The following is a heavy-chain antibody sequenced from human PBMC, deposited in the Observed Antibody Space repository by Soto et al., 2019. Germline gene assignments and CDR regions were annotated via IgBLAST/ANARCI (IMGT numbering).Heavy chain of an antibody. Sequence: PGESLNISCRGSGYSFTSYWIGWVRQMPGKGLEWMGIIYPGDSDTRYSPSFQGQVTISADKSINTAYLQWSSLKASDAAMYYCAKTDTIFGVVIPDYWGQGTLVTLSS. J-gene: IGHJ4*02. CDR1: GYSFTSYW. CDR2: IYPGDSDT. D-gene: IGHD3-3*01. CDR3: AKTDTIFGVVIPDY. V-gene: IGHV5-51*01.